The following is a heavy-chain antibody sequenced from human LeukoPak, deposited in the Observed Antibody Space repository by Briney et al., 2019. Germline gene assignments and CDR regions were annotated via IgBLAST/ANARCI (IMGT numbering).Heavy chain of an antibody. CDR2: ISSSSSTI. CDR3: ARGSVGRYFDWLFRNAFDY. J-gene: IGHJ4*02. D-gene: IGHD3-9*01. CDR1: GFTFSSYS. Sequence: QSGGSLRLSCAASGFTFSSYSMTWVRQAPGKGLEWVSYISSSSSTIYYADSVKGRFTISRDNAKNSLYLQMNSLRAEDTAVYYCARGSVGRYFDWLFRNAFDYWGQGTLVTVSS. V-gene: IGHV3-48*01.